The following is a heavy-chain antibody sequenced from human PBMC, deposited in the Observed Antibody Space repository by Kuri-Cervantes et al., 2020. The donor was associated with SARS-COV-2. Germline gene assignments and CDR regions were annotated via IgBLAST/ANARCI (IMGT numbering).Heavy chain of an antibody. CDR3: ATPRGYSYGPFDY. CDR1: GFTFGNYA. D-gene: IGHD5-18*01. J-gene: IGHJ4*02. V-gene: IGHV3-30*03. Sequence: GESLKISCAASGFTFGNYAIHWVRQAPGKGLEWVAVISYDGSKEQYADSVKGRFTISRDNSKNTLYLQMNSLRAEDTAVYYCATPRGYSYGPFDYWGQGTLVTVSS. CDR2: ISYDGSKE.